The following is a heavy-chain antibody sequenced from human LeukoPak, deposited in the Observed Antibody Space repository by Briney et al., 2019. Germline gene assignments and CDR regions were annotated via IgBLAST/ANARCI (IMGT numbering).Heavy chain of an antibody. CDR1: GFTFSSSA. CDR2: ISNNGGYT. V-gene: IGHV3-23*01. J-gene: IGHJ4*02. CDR3: AKQLGYCSDGSCYFPY. Sequence: GGSLRLSCAASGFTFSSSAMSWVRQAPGKGLEWVSAISNNGGYTYYADSVQGRFTIPRDNSKSTLCLQMNSLRAEDTAVYYCAKQLGYCSDGSCYFPYWGQGTLVTVSS. D-gene: IGHD2-15*01.